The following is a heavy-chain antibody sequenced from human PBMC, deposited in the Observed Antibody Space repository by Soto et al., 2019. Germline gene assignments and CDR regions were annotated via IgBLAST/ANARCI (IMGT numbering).Heavy chain of an antibody. J-gene: IGHJ4*02. Sequence: EVQLLESGGGLVQPGGSLRLSCAASGFTFSSYVMSWVRQAPGKGLEWVSAISGSGGSTYYADSVKGRFTISRDNSKNTLYLQMNSLRAEDTAVYYCAKDTLDSSGYSPFDYWGQGTLVTVSS. CDR3: AKDTLDSSGYSPFDY. V-gene: IGHV3-23*01. D-gene: IGHD3-22*01. CDR2: ISGSGGST. CDR1: GFTFSSYV.